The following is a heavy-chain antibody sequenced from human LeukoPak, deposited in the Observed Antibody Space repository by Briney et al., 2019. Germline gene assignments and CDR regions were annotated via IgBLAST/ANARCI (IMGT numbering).Heavy chain of an antibody. CDR1: GGSISSSSYY. CDR2: IYYSGST. Sequence: SETLCLTCTVSGGSISSSSYYWGWIRQPPGKGLEWIGSIYYSGSTYYNPSLKSRVTISVDTSKNQFSLKLSSVTAADTAVYYCARLSPNIVVVVAATRGPFDYWGQGTLVTVSS. V-gene: IGHV4-39*01. D-gene: IGHD2-15*01. J-gene: IGHJ4*02. CDR3: ARLSPNIVVVVAATRGPFDY.